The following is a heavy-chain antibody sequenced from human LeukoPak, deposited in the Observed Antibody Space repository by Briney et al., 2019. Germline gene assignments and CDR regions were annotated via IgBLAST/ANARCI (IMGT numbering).Heavy chain of an antibody. CDR3: AREEMKEELAAAGTGY. CDR1: GFTVSSNY. V-gene: IGHV3-66*02. CDR2: IYSGGST. D-gene: IGHD6-13*01. Sequence: GGSLRLSCAASGFTVSSNYMSWVRQAPGKGLEWVSVIYSGGSTYYADSVKGRFTISRDNSKNTLYLQMNGLRAEDTAVYYCAREEMKEELAAAGTGYWGQGTLVTVSS. J-gene: IGHJ4*02.